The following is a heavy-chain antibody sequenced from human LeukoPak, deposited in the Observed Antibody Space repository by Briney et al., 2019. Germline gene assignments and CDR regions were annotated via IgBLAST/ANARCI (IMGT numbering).Heavy chain of an antibody. J-gene: IGHJ4*02. V-gene: IGHV4-39*01. CDR3: ARGVAPSIAAAGTILSFDY. CDR2: IY. CDR1: GDSIRTSNSY. D-gene: IGHD6-13*01. Sequence: KPSETLSLTCTVSGDSIRTSNSYWGWIRQPPGKGLEWIGSIYCRVTISVDTSKNQFSLKLSSVTAADTAVYYCARGVAPSIAAAGTILSFDYWGQGTLVTVSS.